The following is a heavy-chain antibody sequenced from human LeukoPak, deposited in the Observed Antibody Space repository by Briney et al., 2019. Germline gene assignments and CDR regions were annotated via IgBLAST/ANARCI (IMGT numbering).Heavy chain of an antibody. V-gene: IGHV3-11*04. CDR2: INSGGNSI. CDR1: GFSFSDYF. J-gene: IGHJ3*02. CDR3: ARSEVGVAGPLDI. D-gene: IGHD1-26*01. Sequence: GGSLRLSCAASGFSFSDYFMTWIRQAPGKGLEWVSYINSGGNSIYYADSVKGRFTISRDSAKSSLYLQMNSLRAEHTAVYYCARSEVGVAGPLDIWGQGTMVIVSS.